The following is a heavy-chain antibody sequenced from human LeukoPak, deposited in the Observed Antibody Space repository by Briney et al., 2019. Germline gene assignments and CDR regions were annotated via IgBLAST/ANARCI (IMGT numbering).Heavy chain of an antibody. J-gene: IGHJ4*02. CDR1: GFTFSDHY. CDR3: AAYDY. CDR2: ASNKGNSYTT. V-gene: IGHV3-72*01. Sequence: PGGSLRLSCAASGFTFSDHYMDWVRQAPGKGLEWVGRASNKGNSYTTECAASVKGRFTISRDDSKSSLYLQMNSLKTEDTAVYYCAAYDYWGQGTPVTVSS.